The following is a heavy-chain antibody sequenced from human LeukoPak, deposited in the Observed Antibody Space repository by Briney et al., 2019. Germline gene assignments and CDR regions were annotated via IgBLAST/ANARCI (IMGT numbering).Heavy chain of an antibody. J-gene: IGHJ6*02. CDR2: INPSGGST. V-gene: IGHV1-46*01. CDR3: ARGRLPGYYYYGMDV. Sequence: GASVKVSCKASGYTFTSDNMHWVRQAPGQGLEWMGIINPSGGSTSYAQKFQGRVTMTRDTSTSTVYMELSSLRSEDTAVYYCARGRLPGYYYYGMDVWGQGTTVTVSS. CDR1: GYTFTSDN.